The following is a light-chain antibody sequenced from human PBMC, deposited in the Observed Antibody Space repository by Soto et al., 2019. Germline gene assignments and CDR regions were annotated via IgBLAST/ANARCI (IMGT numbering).Light chain of an antibody. CDR1: SSDVGLYNY. CDR2: DVS. CDR3: SSYTSTCTVK. J-gene: IGLJ2*01. V-gene: IGLV2-14*03. Sequence: QSALTQPASVSGSPGQSITISCTATSSDVGLYNYVSWYQQHPGKAPKLLIYDVSDRPSGDSNRFSGSKSGSTASLTISGLQAEDERDYYCSSYTSTCTVKFGGGTKLTVL.